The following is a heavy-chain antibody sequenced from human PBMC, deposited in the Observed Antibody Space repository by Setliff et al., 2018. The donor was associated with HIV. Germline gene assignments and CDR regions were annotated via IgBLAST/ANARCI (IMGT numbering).Heavy chain of an antibody. D-gene: IGHD6-19*01. Sequence: NPSETLSLTCAVYGGSLSGYYWSWIRQPPGKGLEWIGEINHSGSTNYNPSLKSRVTISVDTSKNQFSLKLRSVTAADTAMYYCARPRRVRSRAWYWFDIWGQGTLVTVSS. J-gene: IGHJ5*02. V-gene: IGHV4-34*01. CDR2: INHSGST. CDR3: ARPRRVRSRAWYWFDI. CDR1: GGSLSGYY.